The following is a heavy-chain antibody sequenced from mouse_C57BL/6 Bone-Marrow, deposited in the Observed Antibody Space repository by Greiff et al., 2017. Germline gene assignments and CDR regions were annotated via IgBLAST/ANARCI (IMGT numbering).Heavy chain of an antibody. CDR1: GYTFTSYW. J-gene: IGHJ2*01. V-gene: IGHV1-69*01. Sequence: VQLQQPGAELVMPGASVKLSCKASGYTFTSYWMHWVKQRPGQGLEWIGEIDPSDSYTNYNQKFKGKSTLTVDKSSSTAYMQLSSLTSEDSAVYYCARGLLRGAYYFDYWGQGTTLTVSS. CDR3: ARGLLRGAYYFDY. CDR2: IDPSDSYT. D-gene: IGHD2-3*01.